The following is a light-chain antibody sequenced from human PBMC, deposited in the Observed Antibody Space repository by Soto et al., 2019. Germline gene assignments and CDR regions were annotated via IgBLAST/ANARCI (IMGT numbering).Light chain of an antibody. CDR3: QQYGSSPPIT. Sequence: FVLTQSPGTLSLSPGERATLSCRAIQTVRNNYLAWYQQKPGQAPRLLIYDASSRATGIPDRFSGSGSGTDFTLTISRLEPEDFAVYYCQQYGSSPPITFGQGTRLEIK. J-gene: IGKJ5*01. CDR2: DAS. V-gene: IGKV3-20*01. CDR1: QTVRNNY.